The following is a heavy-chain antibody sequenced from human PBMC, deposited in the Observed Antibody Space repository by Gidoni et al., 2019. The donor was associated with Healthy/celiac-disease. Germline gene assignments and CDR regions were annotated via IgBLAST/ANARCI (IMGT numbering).Heavy chain of an antibody. CDR2: IIPILGIA. CDR3: ARDFGIAVAGTRGDFDY. D-gene: IGHD6-19*01. CDR1: GGTFSSYA. J-gene: IGHJ4*02. Sequence: QVQLVQSGAEVKKPGSSVKVSCKASGGTFSSYAISWVRQAPGQGLEWMGRIIPILGIANYAQKFQGRVTITAYKSTSTAYMELSSLRSEDTAVYYCARDFGIAVAGTRGDFDYWGQGTLVTVSS. V-gene: IGHV1-69*04.